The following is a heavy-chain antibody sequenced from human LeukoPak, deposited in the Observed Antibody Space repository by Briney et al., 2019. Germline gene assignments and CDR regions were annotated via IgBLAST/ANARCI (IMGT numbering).Heavy chain of an antibody. CDR2: IYTSGYT. D-gene: IGHD4-11*01. J-gene: IGHJ4*02. V-gene: IGHV4-4*07. CDR3: ARGPRSSNYLWFDY. CDR1: TDSIGRFY. Sequence: SETLSLTCTVSSTDSIGRFYWSWVRQPPGRRLEWIGRIYTSGYTHYNPSLKSRVTMSVDTSKNQFSLRMNSVTAADTAVYYCARGPRSSNYLWFDYWGQGTLVTVSS.